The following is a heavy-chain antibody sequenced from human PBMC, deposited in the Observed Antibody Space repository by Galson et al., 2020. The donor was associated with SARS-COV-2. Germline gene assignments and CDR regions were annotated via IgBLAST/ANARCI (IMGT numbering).Heavy chain of an antibody. J-gene: IGHJ4*02. V-gene: IGHV4-39*01. CDR2: VDSTGST. Sequence: SETLSLTCAVSGVSIGTSSFYWGWVRQPPGKGLEWIGSVDSTGSTSYNPSLKSRVAISVDTSENQFSLKLISVTAADTALYYWAVLFWRGYYIDYWGQGTLLTVSS. CDR1: GVSIGTSSFY. D-gene: IGHD3-3*01. CDR3: AVLFWRGYYIDY.